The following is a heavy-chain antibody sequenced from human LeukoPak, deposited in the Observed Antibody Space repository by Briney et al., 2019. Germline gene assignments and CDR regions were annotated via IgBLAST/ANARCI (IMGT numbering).Heavy chain of an antibody. D-gene: IGHD1-14*01. CDR1: GFSFSSYA. J-gene: IGHJ4*02. V-gene: IGHV3-23*01. CDR2: ISGSGGST. CDR3: AKGLTRGGGFDY. Sequence: PGGSLRLSCAASGFSFSSYAMSCVRQAPGEGLEWVSAISGSGGSTYYADSVKGRFTISRDNSKNTLYLQMNSLRAEDTAVYYCAKGLTRGGGFDYWGQGTLVTVSS.